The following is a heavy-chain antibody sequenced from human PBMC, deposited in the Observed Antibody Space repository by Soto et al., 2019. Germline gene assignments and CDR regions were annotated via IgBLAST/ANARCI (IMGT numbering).Heavy chain of an antibody. D-gene: IGHD2-15*01. CDR3: AKYLVVAVTAGQRYFDY. CDR1: GYTFTSYY. J-gene: IGHJ4*02. V-gene: IGHV1-46*01. Sequence: ASVKVSCKASGYTFTSYYMHWVRQAPGQGLEWMGIINPSGGSTSYAQKFQGRVTMTRDTSTSTVYMELSSLRAEDTAVYFCAKYLVVAVTAGQRYFDYWGQGTQVTVSS. CDR2: INPSGGST.